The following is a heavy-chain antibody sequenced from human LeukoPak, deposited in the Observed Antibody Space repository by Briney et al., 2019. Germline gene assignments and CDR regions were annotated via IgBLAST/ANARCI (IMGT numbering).Heavy chain of an antibody. J-gene: IGHJ4*02. CDR1: GYTFTSYD. CDR2: MNPNSGNT. V-gene: IGHV1-8*03. D-gene: IGHD1-7*01. CDR3: AGGAVDNWNSGKLIDY. Sequence: GASVKVSCKASGYTFTSYDINWVRQATGQGLEWMGWMNPNSGNTGYAQKFQGRVTITRNTSISTAYMELSSLRSEDTAVYYCAGGAVDNWNSGKLIDYWGQGTLVTVSS.